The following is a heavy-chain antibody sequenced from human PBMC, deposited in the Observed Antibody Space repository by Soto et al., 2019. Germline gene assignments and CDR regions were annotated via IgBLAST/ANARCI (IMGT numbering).Heavy chain of an antibody. V-gene: IGHV1-69*13. CDR3: ARGPPERTSWFEP. Sequence: SVKVSCKASGGTFSRYSLSWVRQAPGQGLEYIGGIIPMFGTTNYAQKFRGRVTITADESTTTAYMELSGLRSEDTALYYCARGPPERTSWFEPWGQGTLVTVSS. CDR2: IIPMFGTT. J-gene: IGHJ5*02. CDR1: GGTFSRYS.